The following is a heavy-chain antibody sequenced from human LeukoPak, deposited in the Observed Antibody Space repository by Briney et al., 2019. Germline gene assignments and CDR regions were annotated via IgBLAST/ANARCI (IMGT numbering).Heavy chain of an antibody. CDR1: GGSISSYY. D-gene: IGHD3-10*01. V-gene: IGHV4-59*08. J-gene: IGHJ3*02. CDR2: IYYSGTT. Sequence: PSETLSLTCTVSGGSISSYYWSWIRQPPGKGLEWIGYIYYSGTTNYNPSLKSRVTISADTSKNQFSLKLTSVTAADTAVYYCVRVSRGASGSGAFDIWGQGTMVTVSS. CDR3: VRVSRGASGSGAFDI.